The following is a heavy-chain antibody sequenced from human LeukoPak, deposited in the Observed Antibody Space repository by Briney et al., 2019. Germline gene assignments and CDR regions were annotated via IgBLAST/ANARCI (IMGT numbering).Heavy chain of an antibody. V-gene: IGHV4-4*02. J-gene: IGHJ4*02. Sequence: SGTLSLTCAVSGGSISNITNSNWWSWVRQPPGKGLEWIGEIYHSGSTNYNPSLKSRVTISVDTSKNQFSLKLSSVTAADTAVYYCASLTMIVVPWGQGTLVTVSS. CDR1: GGSISNITNSNW. CDR2: IYHSGST. D-gene: IGHD3-22*01. CDR3: ASLTMIVVP.